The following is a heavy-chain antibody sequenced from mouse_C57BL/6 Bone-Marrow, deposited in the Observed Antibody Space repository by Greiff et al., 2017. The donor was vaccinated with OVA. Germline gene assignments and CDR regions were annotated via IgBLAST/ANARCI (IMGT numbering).Heavy chain of an antibody. D-gene: IGHD1-1*01. CDR3: AREDFYYYGSRYYAMDY. V-gene: IGHV1-50*01. Sequence: QVQLQQPGAELVKPGASVKLSCKASGYTFPSYWMQWVKQRPGQGLEWIGEIDPSDSYTNYNQKFKGKATLTVDTSSSTAYLQLSSLTSEDSAVYYCAREDFYYYGSRYYAMDYWGQGTSVTVSS. CDR1: GYTFPSYW. J-gene: IGHJ4*01. CDR2: IDPSDSYT.